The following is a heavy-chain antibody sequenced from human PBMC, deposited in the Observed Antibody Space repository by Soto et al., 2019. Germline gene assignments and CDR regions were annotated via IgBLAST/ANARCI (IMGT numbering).Heavy chain of an antibody. CDR1: GYSLTSYW. V-gene: IGHV5-51*01. J-gene: IGHJ6*02. CDR2: IYPGDSDT. D-gene: IGHD2-2*01. CDR3: AREGLDCSSTSCHYYYYYGMDV. Sequence: RGESLKISCKGSGYSLTSYWIGWVRQMPGKGLEWMGIIYPGDSDTRYSPSFQGQVTISADRSISTAYLQWSSLKASDTAMYYCAREGLDCSSTSCHYYYYYGMDVWGQGTTVTVSS.